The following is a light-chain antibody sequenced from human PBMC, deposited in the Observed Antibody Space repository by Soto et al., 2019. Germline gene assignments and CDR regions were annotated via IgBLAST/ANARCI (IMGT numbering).Light chain of an antibody. CDR1: QSINNN. V-gene: IGKV3-20*01. CDR3: QQYGTSRVT. J-gene: IGKJ3*01. CDR2: SAS. Sequence: EVGLTQSPGTLSLSPGERATLSCRASQSINNNLAWYQHKPGQAPRLLIYSASSRAAGIPDRFSGSGSRTDFTLTISRLEPEDSAVYYCQQYGTSRVTFGPGTKVDIK.